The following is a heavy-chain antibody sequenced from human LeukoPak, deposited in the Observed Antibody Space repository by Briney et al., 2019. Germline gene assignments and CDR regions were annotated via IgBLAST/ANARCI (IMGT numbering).Heavy chain of an antibody. D-gene: IGHD6-19*01. CDR2: IWYDGSNK. CDR1: GFTFSSYG. Sequence: GRSLRLSCAVSGFTFSSYGMHWVRQAPGKGLEWVAVIWYDGSNKYYADSVKGRFTISRDNSKNTLYLQMNSLRAEDTAVYYCARTLQWLVDYWGQGTLVTVSS. CDR3: ARTLQWLVDY. J-gene: IGHJ4*02. V-gene: IGHV3-33*01.